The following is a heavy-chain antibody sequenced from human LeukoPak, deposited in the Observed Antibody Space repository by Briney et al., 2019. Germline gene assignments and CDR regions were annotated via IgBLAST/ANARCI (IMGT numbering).Heavy chain of an antibody. D-gene: IGHD6-19*01. CDR2: IWYDGSNK. Sequence: GGSLRLSCAASGFTFSSYGMHWVRQAPGKGLEWVAVIWYDGSNKYYADSVKGRFTISRDNSKNTLYLQMNSLRAEDTAVYYCAKDSEHNSGWYVGYFDYWGQGTLVTVSS. CDR1: GFTFSSYG. V-gene: IGHV3-33*06. J-gene: IGHJ4*02. CDR3: AKDSEHNSGWYVGYFDY.